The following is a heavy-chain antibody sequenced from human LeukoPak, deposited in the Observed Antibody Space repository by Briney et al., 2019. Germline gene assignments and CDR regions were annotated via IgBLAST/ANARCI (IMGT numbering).Heavy chain of an antibody. D-gene: IGHD2-2*01. Sequence: GGSLRPSCAASGFTFNIYSMHWVRQPPGEGLEWVIAILEDETYKFYADSVNGPFTISSDNSKNTPYPQMNSLRVEDTAIYYCPSGMLRQPPDYWGQGILVTVSS. V-gene: IGHV3-30-3*01. CDR2: ILEDETYK. CDR3: PSGMLRQPPDY. J-gene: IGHJ4*02. CDR1: GFTFNIYS.